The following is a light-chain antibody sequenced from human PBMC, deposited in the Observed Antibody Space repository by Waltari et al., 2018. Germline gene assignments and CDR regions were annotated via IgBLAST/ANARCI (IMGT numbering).Light chain of an antibody. J-gene: IGLJ3*02. Sequence: QSALTQPASVSGSPGQSITISCTGTSSDVGSYNLVSWYQQHPGKAPKLMIYEGSRRPSGVSNRFSGSKSGNTAALTISGLQADDEADYYCCSYAPSSTVWVFGGGTKLTVL. CDR1: SSDVGSYNL. V-gene: IGLV2-23*01. CDR2: EGS. CDR3: CSYAPSSTVWV.